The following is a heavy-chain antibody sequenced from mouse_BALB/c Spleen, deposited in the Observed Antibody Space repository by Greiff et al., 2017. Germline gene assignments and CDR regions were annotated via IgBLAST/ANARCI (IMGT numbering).Heavy chain of an antibody. J-gene: IGHJ4*01. CDR1: GYTFSSYW. V-gene: IGHV1-9*01. D-gene: IGHD1-2*01. CDR3: ARTPPLLRLRDYYAMDY. CDR2: ILPGSGST. Sequence: QVLVKQSGAELMKPGASVKISCKATGYTFSSYWIEWVKQRPGHGLEWIGEILPGSGSTNYNEKFKGKATFTADTSSNTAYMQLSSLTSEDSAVYYCARTPPLLRLRDYYAMDYWGQGTSVTVSS.